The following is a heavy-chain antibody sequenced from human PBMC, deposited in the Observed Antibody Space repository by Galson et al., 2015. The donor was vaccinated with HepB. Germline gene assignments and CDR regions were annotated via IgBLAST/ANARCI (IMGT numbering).Heavy chain of an antibody. V-gene: IGHV3-30*04. J-gene: IGHJ6*02. CDR1: GFTFSSYA. CDR2: ISYDGSNK. D-gene: IGHD2/OR15-2a*01. CDR3: ARSQPGSTSYCMDA. Sequence: SLRLSCAASGFTFSSYAMHWVRQAPGKGLEWVAVISYDGSNKYYADSVKGRFTISRDNSKNTLYLQMNSLRAEDTAVYYCARSQPGSTSYCMDAWGQGTTVTVSS.